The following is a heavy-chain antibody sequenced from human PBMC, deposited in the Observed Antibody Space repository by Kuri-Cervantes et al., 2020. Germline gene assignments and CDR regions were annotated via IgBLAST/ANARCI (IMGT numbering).Heavy chain of an antibody. D-gene: IGHD3-22*01. CDR2: ISWNSGSI. V-gene: IGHV3-9*01. CDR1: GFTFDEYA. J-gene: IGHJ3*02. Sequence: SLKISSAASGFTFDEYAMHWVRQAPGKGLEWVSGISWNSGSIGYADSVKGRFTISRDNAKNSLYLQMNSLRAEDTALYYCAKDLLNYYDSSGLRAFDIWGQGTMVTVSS. CDR3: AKDLLNYYDSSGLRAFDI.